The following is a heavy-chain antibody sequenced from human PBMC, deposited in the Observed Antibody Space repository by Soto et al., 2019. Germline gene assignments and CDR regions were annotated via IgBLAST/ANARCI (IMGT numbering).Heavy chain of an antibody. CDR2: IDNSGST. Sequence: SETLSLTCTVSGGSISNYFCNWIRQPAGKGLEWIGRIDNSGSTNYNPSLKGRITMSADTSRNQFSLKLNSVTAADTAVYYCAKDSVAGPTYYFDYWGQGTLVTVSS. CDR3: AKDSVAGPTYYFDY. V-gene: IGHV4-4*07. D-gene: IGHD6-19*01. J-gene: IGHJ4*02. CDR1: GGSISNYF.